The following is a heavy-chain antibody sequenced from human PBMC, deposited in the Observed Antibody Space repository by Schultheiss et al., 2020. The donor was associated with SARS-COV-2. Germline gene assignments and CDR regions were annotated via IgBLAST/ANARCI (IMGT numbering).Heavy chain of an antibody. CDR3: AKACIAAAGSKMDV. CDR1: GFTFSNHG. Sequence: GGSLRLSCAASGFTFSNHGMHWVRQAPGKGLEWVAVIAYDGGDKKHTDSVKGRFTISRDNSKNTLYLQMNSLRAEDTAVYYCAKACIAAAGSKMDVWGQGTTVTVSS. D-gene: IGHD6-13*01. V-gene: IGHV3-30*18. J-gene: IGHJ6*02. CDR2: IAYDGGDK.